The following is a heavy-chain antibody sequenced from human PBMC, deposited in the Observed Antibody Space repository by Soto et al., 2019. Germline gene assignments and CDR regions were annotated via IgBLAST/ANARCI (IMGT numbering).Heavy chain of an antibody. CDR2: IYCSGST. V-gene: IGHV4-39*01. Sequence: SETLSLTCTVSGGSISSSSYYWGWIRQPPGKGLEWIGSIYCSGSTYYNPSLKSRVTISVDTSKNQFSLKLSSVTAADTAVYYCARRAYGVVVAPPGAFDIWGQGTMVTV. CDR1: GGSISSSSYY. D-gene: IGHD2-15*01. CDR3: ARRAYGVVVAPPGAFDI. J-gene: IGHJ3*02.